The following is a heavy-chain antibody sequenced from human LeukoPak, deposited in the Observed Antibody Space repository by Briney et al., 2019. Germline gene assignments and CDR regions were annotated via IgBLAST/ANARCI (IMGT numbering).Heavy chain of an antibody. CDR2: IYYSGST. Sequence: SETLSLTCTVSGGSISSYYWSWIRQPPGKGLEWIGYIYYSGSTNYNTSLKSRVTISVDTSKNQFSLKLSSVTAADTAMYFCARAYSRSYSHFDDWGQGTLVTVSS. CDR3: ARAYSRSYSHFDD. CDR1: GGSISSYY. V-gene: IGHV4-59*08. D-gene: IGHD1-26*01. J-gene: IGHJ4*02.